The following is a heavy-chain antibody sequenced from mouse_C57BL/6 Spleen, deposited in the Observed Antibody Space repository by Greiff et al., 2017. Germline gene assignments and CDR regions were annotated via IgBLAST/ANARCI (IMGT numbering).Heavy chain of an antibody. CDR2: IDPEDGET. D-gene: IGHD3-3*01. J-gene: IGHJ4*01. V-gene: IGHV14-2*01. CDR3: ASEGLLDYYDIDD. CDR1: GFNFKDYY. Sequence: VQLQQSGAELVKPGASVKLSCKASGFNFKDYYMHWVKQRTEQGLEWIGRIDPEDGETKYAPKFQGKATMTADTSSNTAYLQLSSLTSEDTAVYYCASEGLLDYYDIDDWGKGTSVTVSS.